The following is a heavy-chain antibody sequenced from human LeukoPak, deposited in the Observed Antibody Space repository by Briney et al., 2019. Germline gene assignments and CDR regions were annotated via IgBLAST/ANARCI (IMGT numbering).Heavy chain of an antibody. CDR1: GYTFTSYG. CDR3: AIWSGYYPVDAFDV. V-gene: IGHV1-8*03. J-gene: IGHJ3*01. D-gene: IGHD3-3*01. CDR2: MDPNYGNT. Sequence: ASVKLSCKASGYTFTSYGIRWARQAPGQALEWMGWMDPNYGNTGNVRQLQGRVTFSRNTSINTAYMELSSLRSEDMAVYYCAIWSGYYPVDAFDVWGQGTMVTVSS.